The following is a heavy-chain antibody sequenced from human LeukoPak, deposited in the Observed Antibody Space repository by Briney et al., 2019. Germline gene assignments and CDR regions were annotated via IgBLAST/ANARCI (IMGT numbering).Heavy chain of an antibody. Sequence: ASVKVSCKASGGTFSSYAISWGRQAPGQGLEWMGGSIPIFGTANYAQKFQGRGTITPDDSTGTAYMELRSMRSEDPAVYYCARDFGCSSTSCYGRFDYWGQGTLVTVSS. CDR3: ARDFGCSSTSCYGRFDY. V-gene: IGHV1-69*13. D-gene: IGHD2-2*01. CDR1: GGTFSSYA. CDR2: SIPIFGTA. J-gene: IGHJ4*02.